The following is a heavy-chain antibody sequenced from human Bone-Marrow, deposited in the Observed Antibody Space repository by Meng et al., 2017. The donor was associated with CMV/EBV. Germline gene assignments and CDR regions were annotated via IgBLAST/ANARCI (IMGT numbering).Heavy chain of an antibody. J-gene: IGHJ5*02. CDR3: ARDVGGLNDQLQYNWFDL. Sequence: ASVKVSCKASGGTFSNFAISWVRQAPGQGLEWMGWINPNSGGTNYAQKFQGRVTMTRDTSISTAYMELSRLRSDDTAVYYCARDVGGLNDQLQYNWFDLWGQGTLVTASS. V-gene: IGHV1-2*02. CDR2: INPNSGGT. D-gene: IGHD2-2*01. CDR1: GGTFSNFA.